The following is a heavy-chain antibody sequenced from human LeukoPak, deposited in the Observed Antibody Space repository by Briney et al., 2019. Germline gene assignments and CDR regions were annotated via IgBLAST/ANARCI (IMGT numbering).Heavy chain of an antibody. V-gene: IGHV1-18*01. Sequence: ASVKVSCKASGYTFTSYGISWVRQAPGQGLEWMGWISAYNGNTNYAQKLQGRVTMTTDTSTSTAYMELRSLRSEDTAVYYCARESGYSSSFGYDAFDIWGQGTMVTVSS. CDR2: ISAYNGNT. CDR1: GYTFTSYG. D-gene: IGHD6-6*01. J-gene: IGHJ3*02. CDR3: ARESGYSSSFGYDAFDI.